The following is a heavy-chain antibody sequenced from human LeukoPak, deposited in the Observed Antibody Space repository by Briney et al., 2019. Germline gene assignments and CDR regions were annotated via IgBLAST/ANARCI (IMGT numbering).Heavy chain of an antibody. V-gene: IGHV4-38-2*02. D-gene: IGHD3-22*01. CDR2: IYYSGST. CDR1: RNSISSGYY. CDR3: AREPRNYYDSSGYYHDALDI. Sequence: SETLSLTCTVSRNSISSGYYWGWIRQPPGKGLEWIGSIYYSGSTYYNPSLKSRVTISVDTSKNQFSLKLSSVTAADTAVYYCAREPRNYYDSSGYYHDALDIWGQGTMVTVSS. J-gene: IGHJ3*02.